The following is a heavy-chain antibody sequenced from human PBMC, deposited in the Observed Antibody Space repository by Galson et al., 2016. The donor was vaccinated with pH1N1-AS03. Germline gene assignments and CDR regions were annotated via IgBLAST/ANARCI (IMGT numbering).Heavy chain of an antibody. Sequence: SVKVSCKASGGTFNNYAIGWVQQAPGQGLEWMGGIILMFGTANYAQKFQGRVTITADKSTTIDYKSTTTAYMELSSMRSEDTAVYYCSKTLGYHSPDSMDVWGQGTTVTVSS. J-gene: IGHJ6*02. D-gene: IGHD3-16*02. CDR3: SKTLGYHSPDSMDV. CDR2: IILMFGTA. V-gene: IGHV1-69*06. CDR1: GGTFNNYA.